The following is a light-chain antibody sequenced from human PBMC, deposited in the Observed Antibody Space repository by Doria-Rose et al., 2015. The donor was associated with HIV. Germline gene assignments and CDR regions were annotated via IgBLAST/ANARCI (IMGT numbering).Light chain of an antibody. CDR1: QSVSSY. CDR3: QQRSS. Sequence: TQSPATLSLSPGERATLSCRASQSVSSYLAWYQQKPGQAPRLLIYDAPNRATGIPARFSGSGSGTDFTLTISSLEPEDFAVYYCQQRSSFGQGTRLEI. CDR2: DAP. J-gene: IGKJ5*01. V-gene: IGKV3-11*01.